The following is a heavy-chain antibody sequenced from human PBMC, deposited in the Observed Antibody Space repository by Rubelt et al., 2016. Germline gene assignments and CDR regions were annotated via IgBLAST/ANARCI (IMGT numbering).Heavy chain of an antibody. Sequence: VESGGGLVQSGGSLRLSCAASGFTFTNYWMHWVRQAPGKGLVWVSHIATDGSSTAYADSVKGRFTISRDNVKNTLYLQMNSLRAEDTAVYYWARDLQKWTGGTSLPDDYWGQGTLVTVSS. D-gene: IGHD3/OR15-3a*01. CDR1: GFTFTNYW. CDR3: ARDLQKWTGGTSLPDDY. J-gene: IGHJ4*02. V-gene: IGHV3-74*01. CDR2: IATDGSST.